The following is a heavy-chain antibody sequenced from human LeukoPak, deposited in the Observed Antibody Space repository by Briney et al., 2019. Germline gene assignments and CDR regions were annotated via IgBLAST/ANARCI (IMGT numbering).Heavy chain of an antibody. CDR3: AKCSVTCYANAFYI. V-gene: IGHV3-23*01. CDR1: GFTFSSDA. Sequence: SGGSLRLSCTASGFTFSSDAMTWVRQAPGKGLEWVSAISRSGGDTEYADSVKGRFTISRDNSKNTLYLQMNSLRAEDTAVYYCAKCSVTCYANAFYIWGRGTMVTVSS. D-gene: IGHD2-2*01. CDR2: ISRSGGDT. J-gene: IGHJ3*02.